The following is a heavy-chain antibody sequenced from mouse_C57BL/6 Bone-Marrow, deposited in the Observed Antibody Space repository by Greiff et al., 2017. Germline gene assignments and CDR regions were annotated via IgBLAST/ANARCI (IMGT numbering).Heavy chain of an antibody. CDR3: ARGYDYDYAMDY. Sequence: EVQLMESGPELVKPGASVKISCKASGYSFTDYNMNWVKQSNGKRLEWIGVINPNYGTTSYNQKFKGKATLTVDKSSSTAYMQLNSLTSEDSAVYYCARGYDYDYAMDYGGQGTSVTVSS. J-gene: IGHJ4*01. CDR1: GYSFTDYN. CDR2: INPNYGTT. D-gene: IGHD2-4*01. V-gene: IGHV1-39*01.